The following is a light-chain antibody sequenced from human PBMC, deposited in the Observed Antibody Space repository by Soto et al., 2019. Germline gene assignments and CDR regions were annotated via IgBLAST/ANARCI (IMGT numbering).Light chain of an antibody. V-gene: IGKV1-5*01. Sequence: DIQMPQSPSTLSASVGDRATITCRASQNVNKWLAWFQQKPGKVPKLLIFDASTLQTGVPSRFGGGGSGTEFTLTISGLQPDDFATYYCQQYHRASITFGQGTRLEIK. J-gene: IGKJ5*01. CDR2: DAS. CDR1: QNVNKW. CDR3: QQYHRASIT.